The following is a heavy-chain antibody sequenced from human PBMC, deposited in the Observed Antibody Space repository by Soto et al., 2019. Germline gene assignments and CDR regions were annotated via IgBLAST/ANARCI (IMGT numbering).Heavy chain of an antibody. V-gene: IGHV3-23*01. CDR1: GFTFSNSW. CDR3: VSWVSAQFDY. Sequence: GSLRLSCAAAGFTFSNSWMTWVRQAPGKGLEWVSTINANGIDTHYPDSVKGRFTISRDNSRNTLDLHMSSLRAEDTALYHCVSWVSAQFDYWGQGTMVTVSS. D-gene: IGHD2-8*01. CDR2: INANGIDT. J-gene: IGHJ4*02.